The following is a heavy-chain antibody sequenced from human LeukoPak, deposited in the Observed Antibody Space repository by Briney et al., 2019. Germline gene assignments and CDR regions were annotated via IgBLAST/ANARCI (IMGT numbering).Heavy chain of an antibody. J-gene: IGHJ6*02. D-gene: IGHD3-22*01. Sequence: SVKVSCKASGGTFSSYAISWVRQAPGQGLEWMGRIIPIFGIANYAQKFQGRVTITADKSTSTAYMELSSLRSEDTAEYYSARAAMIVVVKNYYYYGMDVWGQGTTVTVSS. V-gene: IGHV1-69*04. CDR1: GGTFSSYA. CDR2: IIPIFGIA. CDR3: ARAAMIVVVKNYYYYGMDV.